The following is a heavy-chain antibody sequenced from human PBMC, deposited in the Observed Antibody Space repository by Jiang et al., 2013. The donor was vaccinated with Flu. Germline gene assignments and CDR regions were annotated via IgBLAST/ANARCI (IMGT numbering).Heavy chain of an antibody. J-gene: IGHJ3*02. CDR3: AREGYRSGQSGRASDI. V-gene: IGHV1-46*01. CDR2: ISPSGGST. Sequence: SGAEVKMPGASVKVSCKASGYAFINYYMHWVRQAPGQGLEWMGVISPSGGSTSYAQRFQGRVTMTTDTSTTTVYMELRSLTSEDTAVYYCAREGYRSGQSGRASDIWGQGTMVTVSS. CDR1: GYAFINYY. D-gene: IGHD6-19*01.